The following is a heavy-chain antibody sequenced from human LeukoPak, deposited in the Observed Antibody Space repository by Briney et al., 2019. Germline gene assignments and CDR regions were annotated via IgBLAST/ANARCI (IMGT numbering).Heavy chain of an antibody. Sequence: GGSLRLSCAASGFTFSSYAMSWVRQAPGKGLEWVSAISGSGGSTYYADSVKGRFTISRDNSKNALFLQMNSLRVEDTAVYYCAREWRLRCYFDYWGQGTLVTVSS. CDR3: AREWRLRCYFDY. CDR2: ISGSGGST. D-gene: IGHD4-17*01. V-gene: IGHV3-23*01. J-gene: IGHJ4*02. CDR1: GFTFSSYA.